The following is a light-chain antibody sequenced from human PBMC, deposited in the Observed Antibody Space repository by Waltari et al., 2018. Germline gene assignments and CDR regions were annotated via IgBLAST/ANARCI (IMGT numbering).Light chain of an antibody. CDR2: DVS. J-gene: IGLJ2*01. CDR3: CSYAGSYTHVV. V-gene: IGLV2-11*01. CDR1: SSDVGGYNY. Sequence: QSALTQPRSVSGSPGQSVTISCTGTSSDVGGYNYVSWYQQHPGKAPKLMIYDVSKGPSEVPDSFSGSKSGNTASLTISGRQAEDEADYYCCSYAGSYTHVVFGGGTKLTVL.